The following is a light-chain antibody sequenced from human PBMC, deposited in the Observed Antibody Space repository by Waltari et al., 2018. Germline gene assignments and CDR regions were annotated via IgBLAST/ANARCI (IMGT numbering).Light chain of an antibody. V-gene: IGKV2-28*01. Sequence: DIVMTQSPLSLPVTPGEPASISCRSSQSLLHSNGYNYLYWYLQKPGQSPQLLIYLGSNRASGVPDRFSGSGSGTDFPLKISRVEAEDVGVYYCMQALQTPLFTFGPGTKVDIK. CDR1: QSLLHSNGYNY. CDR3: MQALQTPLFT. J-gene: IGKJ3*01. CDR2: LGS.